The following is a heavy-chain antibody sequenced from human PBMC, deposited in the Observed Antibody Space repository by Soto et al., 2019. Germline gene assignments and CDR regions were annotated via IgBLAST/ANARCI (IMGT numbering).Heavy chain of an antibody. CDR1: GYTFTSYG. V-gene: IGHV1-18*01. CDR2: ISAYNGNT. D-gene: IGHD2-2*01. J-gene: IGHJ6*02. Sequence: QVQLVQSGAEVKKPGASVKVSCKASGYTFTSYGISWVRQAPGQGLEWMGWISAYNGNTNYAQKLQGRVTMTTDTSTSTAYMELRSLRSDDTAVYYCARDLGYCSSTSCHAAYGMDVWGQGTTVTDSS. CDR3: ARDLGYCSSTSCHAAYGMDV.